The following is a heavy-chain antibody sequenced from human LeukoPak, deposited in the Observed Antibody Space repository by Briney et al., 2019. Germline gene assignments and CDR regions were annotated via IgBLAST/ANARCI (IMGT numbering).Heavy chain of an antibody. V-gene: IGHV1-2*02. CDR1: GYTFTGYY. D-gene: IGHD3-3*02. J-gene: IGHJ6*03. CDR3: ARTAFQFGDYFYYMDV. CDR2: INPNSGDT. Sequence: ASVKVSCKASGYTFTGYYMHWVRQAPGQGLEWMGWINPNSGDTNYAQGFQGRVTVTRDTSISTAYMELSGLTSDDTAVYYCARTAFQFGDYFYYMDVWGKGTTVTVSS.